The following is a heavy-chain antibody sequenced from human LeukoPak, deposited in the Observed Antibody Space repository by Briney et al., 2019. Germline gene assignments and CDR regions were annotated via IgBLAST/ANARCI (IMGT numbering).Heavy chain of an antibody. D-gene: IGHD1-1*01. V-gene: IGHV3-7*01. Sequence: GGSLRLSCAASGFTFSSYWMNWARQAPGKGLEWVASINHNGNVNYYVDSVKGRFTVSRDNAKDSLYLQMNSLRAEDTAVYYCARALTTLTYEGYWGQGTLVTVSS. CDR3: ARALTTLTYEGY. J-gene: IGHJ4*02. CDR2: INHNGNVN. CDR1: GFTFSSYW.